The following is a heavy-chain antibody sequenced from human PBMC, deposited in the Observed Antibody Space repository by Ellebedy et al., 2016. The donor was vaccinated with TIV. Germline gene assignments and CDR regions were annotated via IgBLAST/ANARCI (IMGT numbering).Heavy chain of an antibody. J-gene: IGHJ6*02. CDR2: INPNSGGT. V-gene: IGHV1-2*02. CDR1: GYTFTGYY. D-gene: IGHD4-11*01. CDR3: ARVIGATVYYYYGMDV. Sequence: AASVKVSCKASGYTFTGYYMHWVRQAPGQGLEWMGWINPNSGGTNYAQKFQGRVTMTRDTSISTAYMELSRLRSDDTAVYYCARVIGATVYYYYGMDVWGQGTTVTVSS.